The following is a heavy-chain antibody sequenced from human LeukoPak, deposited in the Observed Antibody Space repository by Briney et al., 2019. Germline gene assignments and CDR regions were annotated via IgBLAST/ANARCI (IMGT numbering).Heavy chain of an antibody. V-gene: IGHV4-59*11. J-gene: IGHJ6*02. CDR3: ARWTAVYYYYYGMDV. Sequence: SETLSLTCTVSGGSISSHYWSWIRQPPGKGLEWIGYIYYSGSTNYNPSLKSRVTISVDTSKNQFSLKLSSVTAADTAVYYCARWTAVYYYYYGMDVWGQGTTVTVSS. D-gene: IGHD3/OR15-3a*01. CDR1: GGSISSHY. CDR2: IYYSGST.